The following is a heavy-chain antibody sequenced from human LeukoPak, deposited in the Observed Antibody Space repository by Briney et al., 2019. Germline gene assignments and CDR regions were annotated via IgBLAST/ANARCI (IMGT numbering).Heavy chain of an antibody. CDR1: GFTFSDHY. CDR3: ARGSSGYYY. D-gene: IGHD3-22*01. J-gene: IGHJ4*02. V-gene: IGHV3-72*01. Sequence: GGSLRLSCAASGFTFSDHYMDWVRQAPGKGLEWVGRTRNKANSYSTEYAASVKGRFTISRDDSKNSLYLQMNSLKTEDTAVYYCARGSSGYYYWGQGTLVTVSS. CDR2: TRNKANSYST.